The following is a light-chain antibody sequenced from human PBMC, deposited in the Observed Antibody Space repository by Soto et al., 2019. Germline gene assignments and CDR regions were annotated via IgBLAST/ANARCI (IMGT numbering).Light chain of an antibody. CDR3: QQSKGLPLM. J-gene: IGKJ4*02. CDR2: EAS. CDR1: QDISSW. Sequence: DIQMTQSPSSVSASVGDRVTITCRASQDISSWLTWYQHKLGKAPKLLIYEASNLQNGVPSRFSGGGSGTDFTLTISSLQPEDVATYYCQQSKGLPLMCGGGTKVDIQ. V-gene: IGKV1-12*01.